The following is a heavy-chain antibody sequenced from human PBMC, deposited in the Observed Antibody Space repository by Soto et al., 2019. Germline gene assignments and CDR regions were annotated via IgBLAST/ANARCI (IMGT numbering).Heavy chain of an antibody. D-gene: IGHD6-19*01. V-gene: IGHV3-23*01. CDR3: AKRGRGAVAFDY. CDR2: ISGSGGST. J-gene: IGHJ4*02. CDR1: GFTFSSYA. Sequence: EVQLLESGGGLVQPGGSLRLSCAASGFTFSSYAMSWVRQAPGKGLDWVSNISGSGGSTYYADSVKGRFTISRDNSKNTLHLQMNSVRVEDTAVYYCAKRGRGAVAFDYWGQGTLVTVSS.